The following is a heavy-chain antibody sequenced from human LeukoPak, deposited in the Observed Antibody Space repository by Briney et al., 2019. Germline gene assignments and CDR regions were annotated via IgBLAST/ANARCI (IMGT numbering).Heavy chain of an antibody. Sequence: GASVKVSCKASGGTFSSYAISWVRQAPGQGLEWMGRIIPVPGIANYAQKFQGRVTITADKSTSTAYMELSSLRSEDTAVYYCARLDGEQQLSDAFDIWGQGTMVTVSS. V-gene: IGHV1-69*04. D-gene: IGHD6-13*01. J-gene: IGHJ3*02. CDR3: ARLDGEQQLSDAFDI. CDR1: GGTFSSYA. CDR2: IIPVPGIA.